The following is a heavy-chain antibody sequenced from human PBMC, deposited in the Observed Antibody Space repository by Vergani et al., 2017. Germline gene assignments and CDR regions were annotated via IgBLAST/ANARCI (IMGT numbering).Heavy chain of an antibody. CDR3: ARAAILVSGGGGTLDL. Sequence: QVQLVESGGGLVKPGGSLRLSCAASGFSFSNYYMTWIRQAPGKGLEWVSYISGSGSSIFYADSVKGRFTISRDNADNSLSLQMNSLRAEDTAVYYCARAAILVSGGGGTLDLWGQGTMVTLSP. CDR1: GFSFSNYY. V-gene: IGHV3-11*04. J-gene: IGHJ3*01. D-gene: IGHD2-8*02. CDR2: ISGSGSSI.